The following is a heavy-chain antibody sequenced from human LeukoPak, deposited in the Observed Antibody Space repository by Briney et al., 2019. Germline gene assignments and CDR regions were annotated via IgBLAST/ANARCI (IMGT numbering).Heavy chain of an antibody. J-gene: IGHJ3*02. CDR1: GFTFSSYD. V-gene: IGHV3-13*01. CDR3: ARGSSSWNPDAFDI. D-gene: IGHD6-13*01. Sequence: PGGSLRLSCAASGFTFSSYDMHWVRQATGKGLEWVSAIGTAGDTYYPGSVKGRFTISRENAKNSLYLQMNSLRAGDTAVYYCARGSSSWNPDAFDIWGQGTMVTVSS. CDR2: IGTAGDT.